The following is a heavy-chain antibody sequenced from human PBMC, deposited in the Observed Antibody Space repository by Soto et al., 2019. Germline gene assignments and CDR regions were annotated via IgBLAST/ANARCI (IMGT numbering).Heavy chain of an antibody. CDR3: ATGDSTGYYNY. J-gene: IGHJ4*01. Sequence: PGGSLRLSCAASGFTFSTHSMNWVRQAPGKGPEWVSTISNSGDPTYYADSVKGRFTISRDQSKNTLFLQMNSLRADDTAVYYCATGDSTGYYNYWGHGTLVTVS. CDR2: ISNSGDPT. D-gene: IGHD3-22*01. CDR1: GFTFSTHS. V-gene: IGHV3-23*01.